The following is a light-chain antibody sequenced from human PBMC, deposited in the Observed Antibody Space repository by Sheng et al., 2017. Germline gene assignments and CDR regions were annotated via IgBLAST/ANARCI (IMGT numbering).Light chain of an antibody. CDR3: YSTDSTGNERV. J-gene: IGLJ2*01. Sequence: SYELTQPPSVSVSPGQMARITCSGDALPKKYAFWYQQKSGQAPVLVIYDDTKRPSGIPERFSGSSSGTMATLTISGAQVEDEADYFCYSTDSTGNERVFGGGTKVDRP. V-gene: IGLV3-10*01. CDR1: ALPKKY. CDR2: DDT.